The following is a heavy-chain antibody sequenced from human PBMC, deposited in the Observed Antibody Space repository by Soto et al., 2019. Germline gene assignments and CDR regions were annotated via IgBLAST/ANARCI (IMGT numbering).Heavy chain of an antibody. V-gene: IGHV1-18*04. D-gene: IGHD4-17*01. CDR1: GYPFTSYG. CDR3: ARGSYGDYEGNNWLDP. CDR2: ISAYNGNT. J-gene: IGHJ5*02. Sequence: ASVKVSCKDSGYPFTSYGISCVRKATGQGLEWMGWISAYNGNTKYAQKLPGRVTMTTDTSKSTAYMELRSIRSDDTAVYYCARGSYGDYEGNNWLDPGGQGTLVTVSS.